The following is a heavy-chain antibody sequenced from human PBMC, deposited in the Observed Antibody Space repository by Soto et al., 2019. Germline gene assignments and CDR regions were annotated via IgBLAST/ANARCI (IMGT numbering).Heavy chain of an antibody. V-gene: IGHV1-69*08. CDR2: IIPILGIA. CDR1: GGTFSSYT. D-gene: IGHD6-19*01. Sequence: QVQLVQSGAEVKKPGSSVKVSCKASGGTFSSYTISWVRQAPGQGLEWMGRIIPILGIANYAQKFQGRVTITAEKSTSTAYMELSSLRAEDTAVYYCARDSKAVAGGFDPWGQGTLVTVSS. CDR3: ARDSKAVAGGFDP. J-gene: IGHJ5*02.